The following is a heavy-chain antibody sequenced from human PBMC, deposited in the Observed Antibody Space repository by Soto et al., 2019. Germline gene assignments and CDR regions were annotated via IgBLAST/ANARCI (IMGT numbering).Heavy chain of an antibody. CDR2: INPNSGGT. Sequence: ASVKVSCKASGYTFTGYYMHWVRQAPGQGLEWMGWINPNSGGTNYAQKFQGMVTMTRDTSISTAYMELSRLRSDDTAVYYCARETAMVFYYYYYYGMDVWGQGTTVTVS. J-gene: IGHJ6*02. CDR1: GYTFTGYY. D-gene: IGHD5-18*01. V-gene: IGHV1-2*02. CDR3: ARETAMVFYYYYYYGMDV.